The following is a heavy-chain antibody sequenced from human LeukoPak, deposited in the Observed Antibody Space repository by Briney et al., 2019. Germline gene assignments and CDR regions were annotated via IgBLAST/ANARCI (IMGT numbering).Heavy chain of an antibody. CDR3: AKGGASVTRYVDY. V-gene: IGHV3-30*18. D-gene: IGHD4-17*01. Sequence: GGSLGLSCAASGFTVSSNYMSWVRQAPGKGLEWGGIMSNSGENTFYGEAVKGRFTISRDNSQNTLYLQMNSLRPEDTAVYYCAKGGASVTRYVDYWGQGTLVTVSS. CDR1: GFTVSSNY. J-gene: IGHJ4*02. CDR2: MSNSGENT.